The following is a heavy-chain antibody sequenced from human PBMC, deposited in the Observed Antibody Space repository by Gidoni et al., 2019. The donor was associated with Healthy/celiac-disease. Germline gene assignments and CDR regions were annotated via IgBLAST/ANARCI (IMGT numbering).Heavy chain of an antibody. Sequence: QVQLQESGPGLVKPSETLSLTCTVSGGSISSYYWSWIRQPPGKVLEWIGYIYYSGSTNYNPSLKSRVTISVDTSKNQFSLKLSSVTAADTAVYYCARLGSSSGNYWGQGTLVTVSS. CDR2: IYYSGST. CDR1: GGSISSYY. V-gene: IGHV4-59*08. D-gene: IGHD6-13*01. CDR3: ARLGSSSGNY. J-gene: IGHJ4*02.